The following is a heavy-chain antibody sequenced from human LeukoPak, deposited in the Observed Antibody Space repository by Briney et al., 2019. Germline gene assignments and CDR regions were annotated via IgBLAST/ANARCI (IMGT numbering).Heavy chain of an antibody. CDR1: GFTVFTNY. CDR2: IYNDGTT. J-gene: IGHJ5*02. CDR3: ARSTITIFGLGGWFDP. Sequence: PGGSLRLSCAASGFTVFTNYMSWVRQGPGKGLEWVSIIYNDGTTYYADSVKGRFSISRDNSKNTLYLQMNSLRAEDTAVYFCARSTITIFGLGGWFDPWGQGTLVTVS. D-gene: IGHD3-3*01. V-gene: IGHV3-53*01.